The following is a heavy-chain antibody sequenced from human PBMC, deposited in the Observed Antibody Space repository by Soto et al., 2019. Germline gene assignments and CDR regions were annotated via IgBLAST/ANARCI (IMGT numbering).Heavy chain of an antibody. CDR1: GFSFSSYA. Sequence: EVQLLESGGGLVQPGGSLRLSCAASGFSFSSYAMSWVRQAPGKGLEWVSTISGSGGNTYYADSVKGRFTISRDNFKNTLYLHMNSLRVEDTAVYYCAKDYYGSGSYGYFDYWGQGTLVTASS. CDR3: AKDYYGSGSYGYFDY. D-gene: IGHD3-10*01. V-gene: IGHV3-23*01. CDR2: ISGSGGNT. J-gene: IGHJ4*02.